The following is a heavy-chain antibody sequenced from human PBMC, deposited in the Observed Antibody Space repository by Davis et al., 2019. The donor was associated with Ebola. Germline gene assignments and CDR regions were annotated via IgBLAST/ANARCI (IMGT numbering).Heavy chain of an antibody. CDR3: ARAGSLGRYFDL. D-gene: IGHD6-13*01. CDR2: IYPGDSET. V-gene: IGHV5-51*01. CDR1: GYTFTSYW. J-gene: IGHJ2*01. Sequence: GESLKISCKGSGYTFTSYWIAWVRQVPGKGLEWMGSIYPGDSETTYSPSLQGQATISVDKSISTAYLRWSSLKASDTAMYYCARAGSLGRYFDLWGRGTLVTVSS.